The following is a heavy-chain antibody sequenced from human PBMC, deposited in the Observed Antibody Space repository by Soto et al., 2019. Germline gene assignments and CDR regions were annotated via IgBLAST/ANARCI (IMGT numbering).Heavy chain of an antibody. D-gene: IGHD3-3*01. Sequence: EVQLLESGGRLVQPGGSLRLSCAASGFTFSSHAMSWVRQAPGKGLEWVSGISGSGSNTYYAASVKGRFTISRVNSKNPLYLQMDCLGAGDAAKYYWAKGGASLGVVKLSPDLDCWGQGTLVTVSS. V-gene: IGHV3-23*01. CDR1: GFTFSSHA. CDR2: ISGSGSNT. CDR3: AKGGASLGVVKLSPDLDC. J-gene: IGHJ4*02.